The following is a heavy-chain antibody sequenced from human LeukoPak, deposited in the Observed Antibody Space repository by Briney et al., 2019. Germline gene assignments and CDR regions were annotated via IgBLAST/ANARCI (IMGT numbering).Heavy chain of an antibody. CDR3: ARPRYCSSISCYFHAFDV. CDR1: GFTFHDHG. CDR2: IKEDGSEE. D-gene: IGHD2-2*01. J-gene: IGHJ3*01. V-gene: IGHV3-7*01. Sequence: GGSLRLSCAASGFTFHDHGMNWVRQAPWKGLEWVANIKEDGSEEYYVDSVKDRFTISRDNAKNSLYLQMNSLRAEDTAVYYCARPRYCSSISCYFHAFDVWGQGTMVTVSS.